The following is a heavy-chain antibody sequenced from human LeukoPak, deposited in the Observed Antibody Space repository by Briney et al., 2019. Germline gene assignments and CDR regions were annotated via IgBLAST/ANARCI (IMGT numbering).Heavy chain of an antibody. D-gene: IGHD5-24*01. J-gene: IGHJ3*02. V-gene: IGHV1-18*01. CDR1: GYTFPNFG. Sequence: GASVKDSCKASGYTFPNFGISGVGQARGQGRDGMGWISVYNGNPNYAQKVQGGVTMTTDTTTSTAYMELRTVISEDTAVYYCARAGGWANEGYKADAFDIWGQGTMVTVSS. CDR2: ISVYNGNP. CDR3: ARAGGWANEGYKADAFDI.